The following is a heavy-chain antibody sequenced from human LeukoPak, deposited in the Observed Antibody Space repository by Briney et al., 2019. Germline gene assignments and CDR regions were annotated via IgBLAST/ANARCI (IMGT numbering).Heavy chain of an antibody. D-gene: IGHD3-22*01. CDR1: GYSISNGYY. CDR2: FYHSGST. V-gene: IGHV4-38-2*02. CDR3: ARGPSDYYDSSGHYFDY. Sequence: KPSETLSLTCTVSGYSISNGYYWGWIRQPPGKGLEWIGSFYHSGSTYYSPSLKSRVTISVDTSKNQFSLRLSSVTAADTAVYYCARGPSDYYDSSGHYFDYWGQGTLVTVSS. J-gene: IGHJ4*02.